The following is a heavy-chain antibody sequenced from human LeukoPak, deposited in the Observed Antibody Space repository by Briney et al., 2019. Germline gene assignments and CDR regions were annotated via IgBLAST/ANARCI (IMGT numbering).Heavy chain of an antibody. CDR2: IKPDGSEI. J-gene: IGHJ4*02. V-gene: IGHV3-7*01. CDR1: GFIFSSYW. Sequence: GGSLRLSCAASGFIFSSYWMTWVRQAPGKGLEWVANIKPDGSEIYSVDSVKGRFTISRDNAKSSLYLPMNSLRAEDTAVYYCALSTVAAAGDDWGQGTLVTVSS. CDR3: ALSTVAAAGDD. D-gene: IGHD2-2*01.